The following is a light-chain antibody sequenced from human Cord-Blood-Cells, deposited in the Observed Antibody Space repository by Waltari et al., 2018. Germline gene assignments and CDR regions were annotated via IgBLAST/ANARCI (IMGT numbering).Light chain of an antibody. Sequence: QSALTQPASVSGYPGQSLTIPCTGTSSDVGGYNHVPWYQQPPGKAPKLMIYDVSNRPSGVSNRFSGSKSGNTASLTISGLQAEDEADYYCSSYTSSSTWVFGGGTKLTVL. V-gene: IGLV2-14*03. CDR1: SSDVGGYNH. CDR3: SSYTSSSTWV. J-gene: IGLJ3*02. CDR2: DVS.